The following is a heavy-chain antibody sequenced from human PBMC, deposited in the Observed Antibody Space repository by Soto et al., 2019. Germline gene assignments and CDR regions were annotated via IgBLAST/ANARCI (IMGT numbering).Heavy chain of an antibody. CDR2: ISFSDGGT. D-gene: IGHD2-15*01. Sequence: GGSLRLSCAGSGFTLSYHYIDWVRQAPGKGLEWVSSISFSDGGTYYADSVKGRLTISRDNSKNTLFLQMNSLRVEDTAVYYCVKDDRILGRRYFDLWGRGTLVTVSS. CDR1: GFTLSYHY. J-gene: IGHJ2*01. V-gene: IGHV3-23*01. CDR3: VKDDRILGRRYFDL.